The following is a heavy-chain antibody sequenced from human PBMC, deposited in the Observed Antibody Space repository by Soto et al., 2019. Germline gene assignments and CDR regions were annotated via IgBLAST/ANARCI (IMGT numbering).Heavy chain of an antibody. CDR2: ISYDGSNK. Sequence: QVQLVESGGGVVQPGRSLRLSCAASGFTFSSYAMHWVRQAPGKGLEWVAVISYDGSNKYYADSVKGRFTISRDNYKNTLYLQMNSLRAEDTAVYYCARNDGYWFADYWGQGTLVTVSS. V-gene: IGHV3-30-3*01. D-gene: IGHD3-22*01. CDR3: ARNDGYWFADY. CDR1: GFTFSSYA. J-gene: IGHJ4*02.